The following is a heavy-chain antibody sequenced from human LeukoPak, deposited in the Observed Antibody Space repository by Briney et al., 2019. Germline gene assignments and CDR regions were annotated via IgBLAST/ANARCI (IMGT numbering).Heavy chain of an antibody. J-gene: IGHJ4*02. Sequence: GRSLRLSCAASGFTFDDYAMHWVRQAPGKGLEWVSGISWNSGSIGYADSVKGRFTISRDNAKNSLYLQMNSLRAEDTALYYCAKGEPAVDYWGQGTLVTVSS. CDR1: GFTFDDYA. CDR3: AKGEPAVDY. CDR2: ISWNSGSI. D-gene: IGHD2-2*01. V-gene: IGHV3-9*01.